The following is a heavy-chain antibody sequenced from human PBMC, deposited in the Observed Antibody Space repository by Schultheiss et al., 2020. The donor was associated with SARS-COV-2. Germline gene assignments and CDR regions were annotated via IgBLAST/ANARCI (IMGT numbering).Heavy chain of an antibody. D-gene: IGHD1-1*01. CDR3: ARGRYSRGMDV. CDR2: IYYSGST. J-gene: IGHJ6*02. Sequence: SETLSLTCTVSGGSISSYYWSWIRQPPRKGLEWIGYIYYSGSTNYNPSLKSRVTISVDTSKNQFSLKLSSVTAADTAVYYCARGRYSRGMDVWGQGTTVTVSS. CDR1: GGSISSYY. V-gene: IGHV4-59*01.